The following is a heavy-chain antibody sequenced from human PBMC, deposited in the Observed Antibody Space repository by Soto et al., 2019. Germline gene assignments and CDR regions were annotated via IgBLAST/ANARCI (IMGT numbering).Heavy chain of an antibody. CDR2: IRGSGTYA. J-gene: IGHJ4*02. Sequence: EVQLLESGGDLVQPGGSLRLSCAASGFPFSNYAMSWVRQAPGKGLEWVSSIRGSGTYAYYADSVKGRFTISRDNSKKTLSPQMNSLRAEDTALYYCATDRGALSSWYDFDFWGPGTLVPVSS. CDR1: GFPFSNYA. D-gene: IGHD6-13*01. CDR3: ATDRGALSSWYDFDF. V-gene: IGHV3-23*01.